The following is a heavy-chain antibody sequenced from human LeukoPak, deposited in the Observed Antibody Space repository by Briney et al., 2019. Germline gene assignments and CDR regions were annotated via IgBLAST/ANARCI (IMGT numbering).Heavy chain of an antibody. CDR3: ARQVHTGYFDF. CDR2: IYPGDSDT. D-gene: IGHD2-21*01. Sequence: GESLKISCKGSGYSFTNYWIAWVRQMPGKGLEWMGIIYPGDSDTIYSPSFQGQVTISADKSISTAYLQWTSLKASDTAMYYCARQVHTGYFDFWGRGTLVTVSS. J-gene: IGHJ2*01. V-gene: IGHV5-51*01. CDR1: GYSFTNYW.